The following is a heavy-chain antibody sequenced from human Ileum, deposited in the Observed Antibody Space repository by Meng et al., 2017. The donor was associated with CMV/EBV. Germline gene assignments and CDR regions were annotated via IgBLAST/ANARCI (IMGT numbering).Heavy chain of an antibody. CDR2: IGGSGGST. Sequence: GESLKISCAASGFTFSSYAMSWVRQAQGKGLEWVSAIGGSGGSTYYADSVKGRFTISRDNSKNTLYLQMNSLRAEDTAVYYCAKDHSSSWFSLHFDYWGQGTLVTVSS. V-gene: IGHV3-23*01. D-gene: IGHD6-13*01. CDR1: GFTFSSYA. J-gene: IGHJ4*02. CDR3: AKDHSSSWFSLHFDY.